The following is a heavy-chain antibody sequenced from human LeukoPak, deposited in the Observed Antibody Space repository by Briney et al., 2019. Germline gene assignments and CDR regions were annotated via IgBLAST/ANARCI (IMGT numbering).Heavy chain of an antibody. CDR2: ISAYNGNT. Sequence: ASVKVSCKASGYTFTIYGISWVRQAPGQGLEWMGWISAYNGNTNYAQKLQGRVTMTTDTSTSTAYMELRSLRSDDTAVYYCARREWFGELSGFDPWGQGTLVTVSS. CDR1: GYTFTIYG. D-gene: IGHD3-10*01. CDR3: ARREWFGELSGFDP. V-gene: IGHV1-18*01. J-gene: IGHJ5*02.